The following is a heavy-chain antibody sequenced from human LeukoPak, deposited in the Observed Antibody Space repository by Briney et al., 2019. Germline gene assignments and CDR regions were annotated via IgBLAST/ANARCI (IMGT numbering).Heavy chain of an antibody. Sequence: ASVKVSCKASGCTFTSYGISWVRQAPGQGLEWMGWISAYNGNTNYAQKLQGRVTMTTDTSTSTAYMELRSLRSDDTAVYYCARSTALGGVQTIFDYWGQGTLVTVSS. J-gene: IGHJ4*02. CDR3: ARSTALGGVQTIFDY. V-gene: IGHV1-18*01. CDR1: GCTFTSYG. CDR2: ISAYNGNT. D-gene: IGHD3-16*01.